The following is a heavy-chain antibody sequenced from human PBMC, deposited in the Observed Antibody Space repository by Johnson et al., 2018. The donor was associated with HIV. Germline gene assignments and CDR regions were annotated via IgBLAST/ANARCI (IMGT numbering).Heavy chain of an antibody. V-gene: IGHV3-13*01. CDR1: GFTFSNYD. CDR3: AKEMYGSGWYGRSSDI. Sequence: VQLVESGGGLVQPGGSLRLSCAASGFTFSNYDMHWVRQATGKGLEWVSAIGTAGDTYYPGSVKGRFTISREKAKNSLYLQMNSLRAEDTAVYYCAKEMYGSGWYGRSSDIWGQGTMVTVSS. D-gene: IGHD6-19*01. J-gene: IGHJ3*02. CDR2: IGTAGDT.